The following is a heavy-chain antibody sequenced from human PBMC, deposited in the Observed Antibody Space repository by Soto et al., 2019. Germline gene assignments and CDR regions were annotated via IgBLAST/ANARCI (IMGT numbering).Heavy chain of an antibody. D-gene: IGHD1-26*01. CDR3: ASTPTEWVGASGDDAFDI. V-gene: IGHV4-59*01. J-gene: IGHJ3*02. Sequence: QVQLQESGPGLVKPSETLSLTCTVSGGSISSYYWSWIRQPPGKGLEWIGYIYYSGSTNYNPSLKSRVNISVDTSKNQFSLKLSSVTAADTAVYYCASTPTEWVGASGDDAFDIWGQGTMVTVSS. CDR1: GGSISSYY. CDR2: IYYSGST.